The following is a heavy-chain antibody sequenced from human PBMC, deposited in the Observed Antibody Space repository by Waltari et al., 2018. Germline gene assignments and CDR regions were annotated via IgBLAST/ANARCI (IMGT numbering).Heavy chain of an antibody. CDR1: GFTFSSNN. CDR3: ASRHSSSWYSFDY. D-gene: IGHD6-13*01. V-gene: IGHV3-30-3*01. CDR2: ISNDGSDK. J-gene: IGHJ4*02. Sequence: QVQVVESGGGVVQPGRSLTLSCAATGFTFSSNNMHWVRQAPGKGLEWVALISNDGSDKDYADSVKGRFTISRDNSNYKVYLQMDSLKIEDTAIYYCASRHSSSWYSFDYWGQGTLVTVSS.